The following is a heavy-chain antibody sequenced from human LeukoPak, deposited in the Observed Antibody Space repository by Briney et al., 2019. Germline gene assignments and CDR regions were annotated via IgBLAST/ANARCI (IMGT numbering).Heavy chain of an antibody. CDR1: GFTFSSNG. D-gene: IGHD1-14*01. CDR2: IRYNGNNI. Sequence: GGSLRLSCTASGFTFSSNGMNWVRQAPGKGLEWVSYIRYNGNNIYYADSVKGRLTISRDNSKNTLYLQMNSLTVEDTPVYYCARIYNTDDWGQGTLVTVSS. CDR3: ARIYNTDD. V-gene: IGHV3-30*02. J-gene: IGHJ4*02.